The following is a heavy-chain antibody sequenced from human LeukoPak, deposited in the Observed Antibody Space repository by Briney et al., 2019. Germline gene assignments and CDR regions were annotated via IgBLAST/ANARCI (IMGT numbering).Heavy chain of an antibody. V-gene: IGHV4-59*01. CDR1: GGSISSYY. CDR2: IYYSGST. J-gene: IGHJ4*02. Sequence: SETLSLTCTVSGGSISSYYWSWIRQPPGKGLEWIGYIYYSGSTNYNPSLKSRVTISVDTSKNQFSLKLSSVTAADTAVYYCARGFRGSSSWYNYWGQGTLVNVSS. D-gene: IGHD6-13*01. CDR3: ARGFRGSSSWYNY.